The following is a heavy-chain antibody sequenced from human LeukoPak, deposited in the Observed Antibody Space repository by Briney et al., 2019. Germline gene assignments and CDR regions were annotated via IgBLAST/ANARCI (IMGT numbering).Heavy chain of an antibody. D-gene: IGHD3-10*01. CDR3: VRGSSGTVVRGIAWAWFDT. CDR1: GFTFSNYW. Sequence: GGSLRLSCVASGFTFSNYWMTWVRQAPGKGLEWVANIKQDGSEKYFVDSVRGRFTISRDDARDSLYLQMNSLRAEDTAVYYCVRGSSGTVVRGIAWAWFDTWGQGTLVTVSS. V-gene: IGHV3-7*05. CDR2: IKQDGSEK. J-gene: IGHJ5*02.